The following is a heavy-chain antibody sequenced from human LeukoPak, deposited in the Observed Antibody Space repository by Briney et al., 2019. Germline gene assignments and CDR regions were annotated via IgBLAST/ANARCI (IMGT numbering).Heavy chain of an antibody. CDR2: IWYDGSNK. Sequence: PGGSLRLSCAASGFTFSSYGMHWVRQAPGKGLEWVAVIWYDGSNKYYADSVKGRFTISRDNSKNTLYLQMNSLRAEDTAVYYCARDLNGFDDYGDYGYWGQGTLVTVSS. J-gene: IGHJ4*02. CDR3: ARDLNGFDDYGDYGY. V-gene: IGHV3-33*01. CDR1: GFTFSSYG. D-gene: IGHD4-17*01.